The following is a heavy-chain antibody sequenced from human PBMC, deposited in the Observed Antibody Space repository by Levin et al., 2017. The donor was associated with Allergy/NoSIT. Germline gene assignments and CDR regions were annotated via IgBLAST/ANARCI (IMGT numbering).Heavy chain of an antibody. CDR3: AKERVGVNDY. J-gene: IGHJ4*02. CDR1: GFTFSSYG. D-gene: IGHD3-16*01. V-gene: IGHV3-30*18. CDR2: ISYDGSNK. Sequence: GESLKISCAASGFTFSSYGMHWVRQAPGKGLEWVAVISYDGSNKYYADSVKGRFTISRDNSKNTLYLQMNSLRAEDTAVYYCAKERVGVNDYWGQGTLVTV.